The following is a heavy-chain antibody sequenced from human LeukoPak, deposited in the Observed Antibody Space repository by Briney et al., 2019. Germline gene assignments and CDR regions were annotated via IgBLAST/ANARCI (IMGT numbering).Heavy chain of an antibody. CDR1: GFTFSNYA. D-gene: IGHD3-10*01. V-gene: IGHV3-23*01. Sequence: GGSLRLSCAASGFTFSNYAMSWVRQAPGKGLEWVSAISGSGGSTYYADSVKGRFTISRDNSKNTLYLQMNSLRAEDTAVYYCAKDKSFGLLWFGELLSWGQGTLVTVSS. CDR3: AKDKSFGLLWFGELLS. J-gene: IGHJ5*02. CDR2: ISGSGGST.